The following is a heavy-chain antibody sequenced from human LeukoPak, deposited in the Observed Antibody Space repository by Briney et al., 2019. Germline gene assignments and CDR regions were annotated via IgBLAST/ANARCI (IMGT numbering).Heavy chain of an antibody. CDR3: TRGFDSTLDWFEP. CDR2: IISKAYGGTT. J-gene: IGHJ5*02. Sequence: WIRQPPGKGLEWVGFIISKAYGGTTEYAASVKGRFTISRDDSKSTAYLQMNSLKTEDTAVYYCTRGFDSTLDWFEPWGQGTLVTVSS. V-gene: IGHV3-49*02. D-gene: IGHD3-9*01.